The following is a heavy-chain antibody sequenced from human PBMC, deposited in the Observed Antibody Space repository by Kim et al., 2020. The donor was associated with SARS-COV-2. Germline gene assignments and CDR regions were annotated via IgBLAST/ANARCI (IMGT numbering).Heavy chain of an antibody. D-gene: IGHD3-16*01. CDR3: AGVRRHGGYYYGMDV. CDR2: ISSSGSTI. J-gene: IGHJ6*02. CDR1: GFTFSDYY. V-gene: IGHV3-11*04. Sequence: GGSLRLSCAASGFTFSDYYMSWIRQAPGKGLEWVSYISSSGSTIYYADSVKGRFTISRDNAKNSLYLQRNSLRAEDTTVYYCAGVRRHGGYYYGMDVWGQGTTVTVSS.